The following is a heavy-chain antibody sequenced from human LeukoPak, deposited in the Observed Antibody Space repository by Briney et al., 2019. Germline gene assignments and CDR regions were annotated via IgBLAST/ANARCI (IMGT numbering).Heavy chain of an antibody. V-gene: IGHV1-69*05. CDR3: ARVIGRDGYNS. CDR1: GGTFSSYA. J-gene: IGHJ4*02. D-gene: IGHD5-24*01. Sequence: SVKVSCKAPGGTFSSYAISWVRQAPGQGLEWMGGIIPIFGTANYAQKFQGRVTITTDEPTSTAYMELSSLRSEDTAVYYCARVIGRDGYNSWGQGTLVTVSS. CDR2: IIPIFGTA.